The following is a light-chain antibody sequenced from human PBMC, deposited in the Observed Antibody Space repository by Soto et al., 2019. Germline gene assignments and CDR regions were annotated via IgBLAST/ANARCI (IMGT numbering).Light chain of an antibody. J-gene: IGKJ1*01. CDR2: LGS. Sequence: EIVMTQSPVSLPVTPEEPASISCWSSQSLLHSNGYHYLDWYLQKPGQSPQLLIYLGSIRAPWVPDSFSGSGSGTAFTLTISRVEAEDVGVYYCMQPLQTTWTFGRGTKVDIK. CDR1: QSLLHSNGYHY. V-gene: IGKV2-28*01. CDR3: MQPLQTTWT.